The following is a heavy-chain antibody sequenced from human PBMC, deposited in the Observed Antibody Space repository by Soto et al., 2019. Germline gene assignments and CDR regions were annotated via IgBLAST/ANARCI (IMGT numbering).Heavy chain of an antibody. CDR3: ARDGRSGYCSSTSCYRSLGYYYYGMDV. Sequence: ASVKVSCKASGYTFTSYGISWVRQAPGQGLEWMGWISAYNGNTNYAQKLQGRVTMTTDTSTSTAYMELRSLRSDDTAVYYCARDGRSGYCSSTSCYRSLGYYYYGMDVWGQGTTVTVSS. D-gene: IGHD2-2*01. J-gene: IGHJ6*02. CDR2: ISAYNGNT. V-gene: IGHV1-18*01. CDR1: GYTFTSYG.